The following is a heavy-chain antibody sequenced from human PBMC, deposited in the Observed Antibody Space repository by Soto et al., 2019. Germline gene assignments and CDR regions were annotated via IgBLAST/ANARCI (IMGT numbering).Heavy chain of an antibody. V-gene: IGHV3-30-3*01. CDR3: ARGAERYCSGGNCHQQNDY. Sequence: QVQLVESGGGVVQPGRSLRLSCAASGFTFSTYAMHWVRQAPGKGLEWVAAISSDGNDKYYADSMKGRFSISRDNSKNMLHLQVNSLRPEDMAMYYCARGAERYCSGGNCHQQNDYWGQGTLVTVSS. D-gene: IGHD2-15*01. CDR2: ISSDGNDK. CDR1: GFTFSTYA. J-gene: IGHJ4*02.